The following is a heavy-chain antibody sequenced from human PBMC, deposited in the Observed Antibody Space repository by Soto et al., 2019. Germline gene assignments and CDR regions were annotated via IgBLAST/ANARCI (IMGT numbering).Heavy chain of an antibody. Sequence: SVKVSCKASGGTFSSYAISWVRQAPGQGLEWMGGIIPIFGTANYAQKFQGRVTITADESTSTAYMELSSLRSEDTAVYYCARAPHDYSFSYYYYGIDIWDQETTVTVSS. V-gene: IGHV1-69*13. D-gene: IGHD4-4*01. J-gene: IGHJ6*02. CDR3: ARAPHDYSFSYYYYGIDI. CDR1: GGTFSSYA. CDR2: IIPIFGTA.